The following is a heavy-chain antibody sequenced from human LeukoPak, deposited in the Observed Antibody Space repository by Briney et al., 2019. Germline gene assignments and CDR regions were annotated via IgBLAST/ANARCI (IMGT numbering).Heavy chain of an antibody. J-gene: IGHJ6*03. Sequence: ASVKVSCKASGYTFTSYDINWVRQATGQGLEWMGWMNPNSGNTGYAQKFQGRVTITRNTSISTAYMELSSLRSEDTAVYYCARGVREVVPAAMRRNYYYYYMDVWGKGTTVTVSS. CDR1: GYTFTSYD. D-gene: IGHD2-2*01. CDR2: MNPNSGNT. V-gene: IGHV1-8*03. CDR3: ARGVREVVPAAMRRNYYYYYMDV.